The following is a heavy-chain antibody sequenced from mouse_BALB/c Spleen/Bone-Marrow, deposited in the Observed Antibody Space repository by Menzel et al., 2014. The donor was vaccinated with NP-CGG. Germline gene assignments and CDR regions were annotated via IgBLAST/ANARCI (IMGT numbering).Heavy chain of an antibody. D-gene: IGHD2-14*01. J-gene: IGHJ1*01. CDR1: GFNIKDTY. CDR2: IDPANGNT. V-gene: IGHV14-3*02. CDR3: ANYRYGWYFDV. Sequence: DVQLQESGAELVKPGASVKLSCTASGFNIKDTYMHWVKQRPEQGLEWIGRIDPANGNTKYDPKFQGKATITADTSSNTAYLQLSSLTSEDTAVYYCANYRYGWYFDVWGAGTTVTVPS.